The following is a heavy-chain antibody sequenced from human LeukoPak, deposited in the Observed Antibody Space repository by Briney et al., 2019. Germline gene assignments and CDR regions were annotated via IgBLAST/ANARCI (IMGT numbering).Heavy chain of an antibody. Sequence: GGSLRLSCSASGFAFSGFAMGWVRQAPGKGLEWVSSISGSGGNTYYADSVEGRFTVSRDNSKSTLFLQMNSLRAEDTALYYCARGRVGDYVPSRFDYWGQGILVTVPS. CDR1: GFAFSGFA. CDR3: ARGRVGDYVPSRFDY. V-gene: IGHV3-23*01. CDR2: ISGSGGNT. D-gene: IGHD4-17*01. J-gene: IGHJ4*02.